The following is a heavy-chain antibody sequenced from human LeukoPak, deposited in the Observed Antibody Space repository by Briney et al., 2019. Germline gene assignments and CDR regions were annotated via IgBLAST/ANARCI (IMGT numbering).Heavy chain of an antibody. CDR1: GYSISSGYY. J-gene: IGHJ3*02. D-gene: IGHD2-2*01. CDR2: IYHSGST. Sequence: PSETLSLTCTVSGYSISSGYYWGWIRQPPGKGLEWIGSIYHSGSTYYNPSLKSRVTISVDTSKNQFSLKLSSVTAADTAVYYCARGGDIVVVPAAIDAFDIWGQGTMVTVSS. V-gene: IGHV4-38-2*02. CDR3: ARGGDIVVVPAAIDAFDI.